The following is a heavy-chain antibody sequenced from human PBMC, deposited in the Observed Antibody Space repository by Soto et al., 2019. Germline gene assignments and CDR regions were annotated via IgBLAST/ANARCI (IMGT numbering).Heavy chain of an antibody. Sequence: GGSLRLSCVASGFTFSTYTMSWGFEAPGKGLEWVSVISGSGGGPSYADSVQGRFSISRDNPKNTLYLQINRLRGEDTAMYYCAKARCYTTDCYVPDYWGQGTLVTVSS. CDR1: GFTFSTYT. V-gene: IGHV3-23*01. CDR3: AKARCYTTDCYVPDY. J-gene: IGHJ4*02. CDR2: ISGSGGGP. D-gene: IGHD3-16*02.